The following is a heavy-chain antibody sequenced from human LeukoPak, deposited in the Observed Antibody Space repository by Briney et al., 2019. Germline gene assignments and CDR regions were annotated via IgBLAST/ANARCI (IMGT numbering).Heavy chain of an antibody. Sequence: SQTLSLTCTVSGGSISSGSYYWSWIRQPAGKGLEWIGRIYTSGSTNYNPSLKSRVTISVDTSKNQFSLKLSSVTAADTAVYYCAREYSSGWYYFDYWGQGTLVTVSS. CDR1: GGSISSGSYY. V-gene: IGHV4-61*02. J-gene: IGHJ4*02. CDR3: AREYSSGWYYFDY. D-gene: IGHD6-19*01. CDR2: IYTSGST.